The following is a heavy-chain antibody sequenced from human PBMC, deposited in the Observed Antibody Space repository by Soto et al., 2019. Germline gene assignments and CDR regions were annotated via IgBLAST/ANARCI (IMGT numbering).Heavy chain of an antibody. CDR2: ILPIFGAA. CDR3: AREIMTSWFDS. D-gene: IGHD2-2*01. V-gene: IGHV1-69*06. J-gene: IGHJ5*01. CDR1: GGTFGTNA. Sequence: QVQLVQSGAEVKKPGSAIRVSCKTFGGTFGTNAISWVRQAPGQGPEWMGGILPIFGAASYAQRFKGRLSITADRSTNTAYLELSELSSEDTATYYCAREIMTSWFDSWGQRTLVTVSS.